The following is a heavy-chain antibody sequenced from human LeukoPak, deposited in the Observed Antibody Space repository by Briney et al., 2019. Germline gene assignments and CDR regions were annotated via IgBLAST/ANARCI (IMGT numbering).Heavy chain of an antibody. D-gene: IGHD3-22*01. Sequence: ASVKVSCKASGYTFTIYGITWVRHAPGQGLEGMGWISAYNGNTNYAQKLQGRVTMTRDTSTSTAYMELRSLRSDDTAVYYCARDSDYYDSSGYSGDAFDIWGQGTMVTVSS. CDR1: GYTFTIYG. CDR3: ARDSDYYDSSGYSGDAFDI. J-gene: IGHJ3*02. V-gene: IGHV1-18*01. CDR2: ISAYNGNT.